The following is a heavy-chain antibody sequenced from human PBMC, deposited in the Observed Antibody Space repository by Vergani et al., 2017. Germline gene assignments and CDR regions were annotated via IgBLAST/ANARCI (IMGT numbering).Heavy chain of an antibody. CDR2: IYYSGST. Sequence: QVQLQQWGAGLLKPSQTLSLTCTVSGGSISSGGYYWSWIRQHPGKGLEWIGYIYYSGSTYYNPSLKSRVTISVDTSKNQFSLKLSSVTAADTDVYYCARDCQFTHSSSACFGYWGQGTLVTVSS. J-gene: IGHJ4*02. CDR1: GGSISSGGYY. V-gene: IGHV4-31*03. D-gene: IGHD6-6*01. CDR3: ARDCQFTHSSSACFGY.